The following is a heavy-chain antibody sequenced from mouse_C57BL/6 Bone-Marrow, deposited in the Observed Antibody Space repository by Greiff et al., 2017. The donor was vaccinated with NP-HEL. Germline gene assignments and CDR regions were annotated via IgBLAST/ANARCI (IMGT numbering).Heavy chain of an antibody. CDR1: GYTFTDYY. CDR2: INPNNGGT. J-gene: IGHJ3*01. V-gene: IGHV1-26*01. CDR3: ARSPGWGLFAY. Sequence: EVQLQQSGPELVKPGASVKISCKASGYTFTDYYMNWVKQSHGKSLEWIGDINPNNGGTSYNQKFKGKATLTVDKSSSTAYMELRSLTSEDSAVYYCARSPGWGLFAYWGQGTLVTVSA. D-gene: IGHD1-1*02.